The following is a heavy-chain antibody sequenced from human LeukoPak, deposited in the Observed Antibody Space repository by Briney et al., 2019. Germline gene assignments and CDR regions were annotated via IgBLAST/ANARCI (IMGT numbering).Heavy chain of an antibody. J-gene: IGHJ6*03. CDR1: GFTFSDYG. CDR3: AKDGGEYYDILTGYYPRLYYMDV. V-gene: IGHV3-23*01. CDR2: ISGNGGST. D-gene: IGHD3-9*01. Sequence: PGGTLRLSCAASGFTFSDYGMSWVRQAPGKGLEWVSAISGNGGSTYYADSVKGRFTISRDNSKSTLYLQMNSLRAEDTAVYYCAKDGGEYYDILTGYYPRLYYMDVWGKGTTVTISS.